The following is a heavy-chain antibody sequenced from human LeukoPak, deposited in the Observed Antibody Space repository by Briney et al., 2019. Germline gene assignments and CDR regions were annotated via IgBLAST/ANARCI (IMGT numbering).Heavy chain of an antibody. J-gene: IGHJ6*02. CDR1: GGTFSSYA. CDR2: INPSGGST. D-gene: IGHD2-2*02. CDR3: ARDRIVVVPAAIFPYYYYGMDV. V-gene: IGHV1-46*01. Sequence: ASVKVSCKASGGTFSSYAISWVRQAPGQGLEWMGIINPSGGSTSYAQKFQGRVTMTRDTSTSTVYMELSSLRSEDTAVYYCARDRIVVVPAAIFPYYYYGMDVWGQGTTVTVSS.